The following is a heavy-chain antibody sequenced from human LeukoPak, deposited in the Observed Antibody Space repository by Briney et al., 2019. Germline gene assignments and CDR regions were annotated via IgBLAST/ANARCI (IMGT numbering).Heavy chain of an antibody. Sequence: SGTLSLTCAVSGGSISSSNWWSWVRQPPGKGLEWIGEIYHSGSTNYNPSLKSRVTISVDTSKNQFSLKLSSVTAADTAVYYCARDLGVLHLYWFDPWGQGTLVTVSS. D-gene: IGHD2-8*02. CDR1: GGSISSSNW. V-gene: IGHV4-4*02. J-gene: IGHJ5*02. CDR2: IYHSGST. CDR3: ARDLGVLHLYWFDP.